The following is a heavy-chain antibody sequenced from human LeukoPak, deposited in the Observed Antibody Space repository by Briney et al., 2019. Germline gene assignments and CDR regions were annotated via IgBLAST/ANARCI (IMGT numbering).Heavy chain of an antibody. V-gene: IGHV4-59*01. CDR1: GGSISSYY. CDR3: ARVLRFLEWPTDAFDI. CDR2: IYYSGST. J-gene: IGHJ3*02. Sequence: PSETLSLTCTVSGGSISSYYWSWIRQPPGKGLEWIGYIYYSGSTNYNPSLKSRVTISVDTSKNQFSLKLSSVTAADTAVYYCARVLRFLEWPTDAFDIWGQGTMVTVSS. D-gene: IGHD3-3*01.